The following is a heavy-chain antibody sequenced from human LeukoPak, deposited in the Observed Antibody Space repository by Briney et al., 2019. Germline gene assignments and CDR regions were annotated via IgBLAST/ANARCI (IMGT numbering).Heavy chain of an antibody. J-gene: IGHJ4*02. V-gene: IGHV3-7*01. CDR3: ARVGTWELQRVFDY. CDR2: IQRGGSES. D-gene: IGHD1-26*01. Sequence: GGSLRLSCAASGFTFTDYWMAWVRQVPGKGLEWVANIQRGGSESYYVDSVKGRFTISRENAKNSLYLQMDSLRVEDTAVYYCARVGTWELQRVFDYWGQGTPVTVSS. CDR1: GFTFTDYW.